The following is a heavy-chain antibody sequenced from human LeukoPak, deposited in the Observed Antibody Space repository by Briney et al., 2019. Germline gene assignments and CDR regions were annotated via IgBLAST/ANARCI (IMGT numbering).Heavy chain of an antibody. D-gene: IGHD4-17*01. J-gene: IGHJ4*02. CDR1: GYTLTELS. CDR3: ARDHGDFGNFDY. Sequence: ASVKVSCKVSGYTLTELSMHWVRQAPGKGLEWMGGFDPEDGETIYAQKFQGRVTMTEDTSTDTAYMELSSLRSEDTAVYYCARDHGDFGNFDYWGQGTLVTVSS. CDR2: FDPEDGET. V-gene: IGHV1-24*01.